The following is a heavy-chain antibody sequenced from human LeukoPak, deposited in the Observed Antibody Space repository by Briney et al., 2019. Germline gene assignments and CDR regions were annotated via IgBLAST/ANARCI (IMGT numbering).Heavy chain of an antibody. J-gene: IGHJ4*02. CDR3: ARDYYDSSGYYREFDY. CDR2: IIPILGIA. CDR1: GYTFTSYG. V-gene: IGHV1-69*10. D-gene: IGHD3-22*01. Sequence: VKVSCKASGYTFTSYGISWVRQAPGQGLEWMGRIIPILGIANYAQKFQGRVTITADKSTSTAYMELSSLRSEDTAVYYCARDYYDSSGYYREFDYWGQGTLVTVSS.